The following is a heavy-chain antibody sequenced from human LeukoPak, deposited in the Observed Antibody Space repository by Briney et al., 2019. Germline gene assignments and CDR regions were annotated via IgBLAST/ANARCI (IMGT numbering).Heavy chain of an antibody. CDR1: GGSVTGYH. D-gene: IGHD2-8*01. CDR3: ARHTNGRAGGDFDY. CDR2: MYYGGTS. J-gene: IGHJ4*02. Sequence: SETLSLTCSVSGGSVTGYHWSWLRQPPEKGLEWLAYMYYGGTSNYNPSLNSQLTMSIDTSQNQLSLRLTSVTAADTAVYYCARHTNGRAGGDFDYWGQGALVTVSS. V-gene: IGHV4-59*08.